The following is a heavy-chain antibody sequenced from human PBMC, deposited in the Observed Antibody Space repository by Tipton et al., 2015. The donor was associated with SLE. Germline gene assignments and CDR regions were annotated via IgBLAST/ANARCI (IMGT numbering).Heavy chain of an antibody. J-gene: IGHJ4*02. CDR2: SSHTSSTT. CDR3: ARDGGFFFDY. V-gene: IGHV3-48*01. Sequence: SLRLSCAASGFTFGTYDMSWVRQAPGKGLEWISHSSHTSSTTYYADSVKGRVTISRDNAKNSLYLQMTSLRAEDTAVYYCARDGGFFFDYWGQGALVTVSS. CDR1: GFTFGTYD. D-gene: IGHD3-16*01.